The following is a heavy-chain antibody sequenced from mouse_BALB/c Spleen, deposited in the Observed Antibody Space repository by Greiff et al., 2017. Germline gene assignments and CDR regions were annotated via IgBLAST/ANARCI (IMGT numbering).Heavy chain of an antibody. V-gene: IGHV1S29*02. CDR3: ARSRGFFFAY. CDR1: GYTFTDYN. D-gene: IGHD3-2*02. CDR2: IYPYNGGT. J-gene: IGHJ3*01. Sequence: EVQLQQSGPELVKPGASVKISCKASGYTFTDYNMHWVKQSHGKSLEWIGYIYPYNGGTGYNQKFKSKATLTVDNSSSTAYMELRSLTSEDSAVYYCARSRGFFFAYWGQGTLVTVSA.